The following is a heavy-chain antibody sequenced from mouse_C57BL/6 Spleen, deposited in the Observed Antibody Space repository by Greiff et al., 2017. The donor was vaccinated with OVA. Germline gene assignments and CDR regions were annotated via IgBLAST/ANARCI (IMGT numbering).Heavy chain of an antibody. J-gene: IGHJ4*01. CDR1: GYTFTSYW. Sequence: VQLQQPGAELVKPGASVKLSCKASGYTFTSYWMQWVKQRPGQGLEWIGEIDPSDSYTNYNQKFKGKATLTVDTSSSTAYMQLSSLTSEDSAVYYCARSSSGYEAMDYWGQGTSVTVSS. CDR2: IDPSDSYT. CDR3: ARSSSGYEAMDY. V-gene: IGHV1-50*01. D-gene: IGHD3-2*02.